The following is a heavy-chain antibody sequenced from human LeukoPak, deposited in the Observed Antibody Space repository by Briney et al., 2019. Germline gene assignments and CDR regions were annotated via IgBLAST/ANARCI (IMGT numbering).Heavy chain of an antibody. Sequence: ASVKVSCKASGYTFTSYGISWVRQAPGQGLEWMGWISAYNGNTNYAQKIQGRVTMTTDTFTSTAYMELRSLRSDDTAVYYCARVMIVVVITGDAFDIWGQGTMVTVSS. CDR3: ARVMIVVVITGDAFDI. J-gene: IGHJ3*02. V-gene: IGHV1-18*01. CDR2: ISAYNGNT. D-gene: IGHD3-22*01. CDR1: GYTFTSYG.